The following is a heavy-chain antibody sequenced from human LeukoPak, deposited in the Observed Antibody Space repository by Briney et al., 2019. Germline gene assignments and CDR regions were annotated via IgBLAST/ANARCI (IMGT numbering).Heavy chain of an antibody. CDR1: GGSISSYY. J-gene: IGHJ5*02. CDR3: ARDGSGSYYPGWFDP. CDR2: IYYSGST. D-gene: IGHD3-10*01. V-gene: IGHV4-59*01. Sequence: SETLSLTCTVSGGSISSYYWSWIRQPPGKGLEWIGYIYYSGSTNCNPSLKSRVTISVDTSKNQFSLKLSSVTAADTAVYYCARDGSGSYYPGWFDPWGQGTLVTVSS.